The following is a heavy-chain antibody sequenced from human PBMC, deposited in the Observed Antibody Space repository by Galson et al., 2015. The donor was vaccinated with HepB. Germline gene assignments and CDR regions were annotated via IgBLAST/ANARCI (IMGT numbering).Heavy chain of an antibody. CDR2: INHSGST. J-gene: IGHJ3*02. CDR1: GGSFSGYY. Sequence: TLSLTCAVYGGSFSGYYWSWIRQPPGKGLEWIGEINHSGSTNYNPSLKSRVTISVDTSKNQFSLKLSSVTAADTAVYYCARHVSGDGYNWGDAFDIWGQGTMVTVSS. CDR3: ARHVSGDGYNWGDAFDI. D-gene: IGHD5-24*01. V-gene: IGHV4-34*01.